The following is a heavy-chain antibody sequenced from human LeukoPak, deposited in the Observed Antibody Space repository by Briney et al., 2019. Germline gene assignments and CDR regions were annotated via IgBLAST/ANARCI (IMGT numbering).Heavy chain of an antibody. D-gene: IGHD3-22*01. CDR2: IWYDGSNK. CDR3: ARANSNYDSSGYYFYYYYMDV. J-gene: IGHJ6*03. Sequence: GGSLRLSCAASGFTFSSYGMHWARQAPGKGLEWVAVIWYDGSNKYYADSVKGRFTISRDNSKDTLYLQMNSLRAEDTAVYYCARANSNYDSSGYYFYYYYMDVWGKGTTVTVSS. V-gene: IGHV3-33*01. CDR1: GFTFSSYG.